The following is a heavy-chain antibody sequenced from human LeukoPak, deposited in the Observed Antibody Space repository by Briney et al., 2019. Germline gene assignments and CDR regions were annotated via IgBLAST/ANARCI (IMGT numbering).Heavy chain of an antibody. J-gene: IGHJ4*02. Sequence: SETLSLTCTVSGGSISSYYWSWIRQPAGKGLEWIGRIYTSGSTNYNPSLKSRVTMSVDTSKNQFSLKLSSVTAADTAVYYCARAGIAATLDPPFDYWGQGTLVTVSS. D-gene: IGHD6-13*01. CDR1: GGSISSYY. CDR2: IYTSGST. CDR3: ARAGIAATLDPPFDY. V-gene: IGHV4-4*07.